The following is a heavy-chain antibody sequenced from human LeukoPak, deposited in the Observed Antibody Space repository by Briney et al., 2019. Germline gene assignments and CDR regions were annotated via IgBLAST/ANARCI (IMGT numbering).Heavy chain of an antibody. J-gene: IGHJ4*02. CDR3: ARVRLGALDY. V-gene: IGHV3-53*01. D-gene: IGHD1-26*01. CDR2: IHRYGTT. CDR1: GYAVNTYY. Sequence: GGSLRLSCVASGYAVNTYYTSWDRQAPGKGLEWVSIIHRYGTTYYADSVRGRFTFSRDNSKNTLYLQMNSLRAEDTAVYFCARVRLGALDYWGQGTLVTVSS.